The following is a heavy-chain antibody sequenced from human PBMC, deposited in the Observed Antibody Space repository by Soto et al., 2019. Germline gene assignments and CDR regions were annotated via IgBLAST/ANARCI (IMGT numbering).Heavy chain of an antibody. CDR1: GFTFSNAW. Sequence: GGSLRLSCAASGFTFSNAWMSWVRQAPGKGLEWVGRIKSKTDGGTTDYAAPVKGRFTISRDDSKNTLYLQMNSLKTEDTAVYYCTTGYSSSWYDYYYYYMDVWGKGTTVTVSS. CDR2: IKSKTDGGTT. J-gene: IGHJ6*03. D-gene: IGHD6-13*01. V-gene: IGHV3-15*01. CDR3: TTGYSSSWYDYYYYYMDV.